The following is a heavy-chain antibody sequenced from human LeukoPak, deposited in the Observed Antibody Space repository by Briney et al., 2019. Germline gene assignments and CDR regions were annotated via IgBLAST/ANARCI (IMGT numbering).Heavy chain of an antibody. J-gene: IGHJ5*02. D-gene: IGHD6-13*01. CDR2: IYYSGST. Sequence: SETLSLTCAVSGGSISSNNWWSWVRQPPGKGLEWIGSIYYSGSTYYNPSLKSRVTISVDKSKNQFSLKLSSVTAADTAVYYCAREGQQLPRFDPWGQGTLVTVSS. CDR1: GGSISSNNW. V-gene: IGHV4-4*02. CDR3: AREGQQLPRFDP.